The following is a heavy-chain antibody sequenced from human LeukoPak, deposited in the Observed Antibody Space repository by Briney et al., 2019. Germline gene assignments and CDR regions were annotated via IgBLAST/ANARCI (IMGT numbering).Heavy chain of an antibody. CDR2: IAVAGDT. CDR3: VGSSGYSSSWYAFHI. V-gene: IGHV3-13*04. J-gene: IGHJ3*02. Sequence: PGGSLRLSCVVSGFTFSNYDMYWIRQVTGKGLEWVSTIAVAGDTYYTGAVKGRVTISRENAKNSLYLQMNSLTAGGTAVYYCVGSSGYSSSWYAFHIWGQGTMVTVSS. CDR1: GFTFSNYD. D-gene: IGHD6-13*01.